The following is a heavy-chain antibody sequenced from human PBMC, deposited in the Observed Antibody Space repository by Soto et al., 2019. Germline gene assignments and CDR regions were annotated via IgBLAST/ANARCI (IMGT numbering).Heavy chain of an antibody. D-gene: IGHD3-9*01. CDR3: ARGPRILRDASIRYFDWLGSNYFDY. CDR2: INHSGST. Sequence: SETLSLTCAVYGGSFSGYYWSWIRQPPGKGLEWIGEINHSGSTNYNPSLKSRVTISVDTSKNQFSLKLSSVTAADTAVYYCARGPRILRDASIRYFDWLGSNYFDYWGQGTLVTVSS. CDR1: GGSFSGYY. J-gene: IGHJ4*02. V-gene: IGHV4-34*01.